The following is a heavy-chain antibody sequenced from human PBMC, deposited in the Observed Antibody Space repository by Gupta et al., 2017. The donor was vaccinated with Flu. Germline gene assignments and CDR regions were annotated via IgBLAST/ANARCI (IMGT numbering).Heavy chain of an antibody. Sequence: EVQLVESGGGLVQPGGSLRLPCTASGFTFSSYEMNWVRLASGKGLDWVSYISSRAVTYYTDSVKGRFTISRDNAKNSVYLQMNSLRAEDTAFYYCARGHWDSWGQGTLVTVSS. CDR1: GFTFSSYE. J-gene: IGHJ4*02. CDR3: ARGHWDS. CDR2: ISSRAVT. V-gene: IGHV3-48*03.